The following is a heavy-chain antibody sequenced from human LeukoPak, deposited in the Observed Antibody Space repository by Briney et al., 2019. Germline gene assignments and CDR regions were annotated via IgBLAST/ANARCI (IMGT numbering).Heavy chain of an antibody. D-gene: IGHD1-26*01. J-gene: IGHJ4*02. V-gene: IGHV4-39*01. CDR2: IYYSGST. Sequence: SDTLSLTCTVSGGSISSSSYYWGWIRQPPGKGLEWIGSIYYSGSTYYNPSLKSRVTISVDTSKNQFSLKLSSVTAADTAVYYCARQRYGWELRYFDYWGQGTLVTVSS. CDR3: ARQRYGWELRYFDY. CDR1: GGSISSSSYY.